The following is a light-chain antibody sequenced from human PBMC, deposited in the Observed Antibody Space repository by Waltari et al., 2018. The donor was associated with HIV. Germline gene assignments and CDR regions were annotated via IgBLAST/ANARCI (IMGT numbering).Light chain of an antibody. CDR2: RNN. Sequence: SVLPQPPSASGTPGQRVTISCSGSTSTIGSNYVFWYQHLPGTAPKLLIHRNNQRPSGVPDRFSGSTSGASASLAISGLRSEDEADYYCVVWDDSLRAVVFGGGTKVAVL. CDR3: VVWDDSLRAVV. J-gene: IGLJ2*01. V-gene: IGLV1-47*01. CDR1: TSTIGSNY.